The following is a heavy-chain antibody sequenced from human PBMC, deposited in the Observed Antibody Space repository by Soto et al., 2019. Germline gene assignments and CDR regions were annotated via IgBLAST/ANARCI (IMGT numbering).Heavy chain of an antibody. V-gene: IGHV3-33*08. D-gene: IGHD1-26*01. CDR1: WFTRRSYG. CDR3: ARERPAGTYYYYYGMDV. CDR2: IWYDGSNK. J-gene: IGHJ6*02. Sequence: AVGSLRVRCAASWFTRRSYGVHWVRQAPGKGLEWVAVIWYDGSNKYYADSVKGRFTISRDNSKNTLYLQMNSLRAEDTAVYYCARERPAGTYYYYYGMDVWGQGTTVTVSS.